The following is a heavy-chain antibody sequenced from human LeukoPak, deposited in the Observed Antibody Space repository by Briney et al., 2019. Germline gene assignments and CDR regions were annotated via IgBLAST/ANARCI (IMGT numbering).Heavy chain of an antibody. Sequence: SETLSLTCTVSGGSISSYYWSWIRQPPGKGLEWIAYISDIGSINYNPSLKSRVTISLDTPKNQFSLKLSSVTAADTAVYYCAGHHPRNTVDFWGQGTLVTVSS. J-gene: IGHJ4*02. CDR2: ISDIGSI. CDR3: AGHHPRNTVDF. V-gene: IGHV4-59*08. D-gene: IGHD2/OR15-2a*01. CDR1: GGSISSYY.